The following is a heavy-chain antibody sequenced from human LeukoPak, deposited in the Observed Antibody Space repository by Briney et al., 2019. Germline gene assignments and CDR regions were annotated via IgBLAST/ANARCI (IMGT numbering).Heavy chain of an antibody. V-gene: IGHV3-48*01. J-gene: IGHJ4*02. Sequence: PGGSLRLSCAASGFTFSSYSMNWVRQAPGKGLEWVSYISSSSSTIYYADSVKGRFTIFRDNAKNSLYLQMNSLRAEDTAVYYCARERRGYCSGGSCYRLGYFDYWGQGTLVTVSS. CDR3: ARERRGYCSGGSCYRLGYFDY. D-gene: IGHD2-15*01. CDR2: ISSSSSTI. CDR1: GFTFSSYS.